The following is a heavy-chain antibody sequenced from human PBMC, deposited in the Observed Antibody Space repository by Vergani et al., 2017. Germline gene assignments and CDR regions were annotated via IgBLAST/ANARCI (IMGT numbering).Heavy chain of an antibody. CDR1: GGSISSTSYY. J-gene: IGHJ6*03. CDR2: IYYSGST. Sequence: QLQLQESGPGLVKPSETLSLTCTVSGGSISSTSYYWGWIRQPPGRGLEWIGSIYYSGSTYYNPSLKSRVTISVDTSKNQFSLKLSSVTAADTAVYYCARLSSSVGYYSYYMDVWGKGTTVTVSS. D-gene: IGHD1-26*01. V-gene: IGHV4-39*01. CDR3: ARLSSSVGYYSYYMDV.